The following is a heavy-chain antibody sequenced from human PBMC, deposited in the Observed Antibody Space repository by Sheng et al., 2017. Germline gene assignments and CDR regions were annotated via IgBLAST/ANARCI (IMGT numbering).Heavy chain of an antibody. CDR3: ARAHSSGGDCYSRLGCPYYGMDV. J-gene: IGHJ6*02. D-gene: IGHD2-21*01. V-gene: IGHV3-72*01. Sequence: EVQLVESGGGLVQPGGSLRLSCAASGFTFSDHYMDWVRQAPGKGLEWVGRTRNKANSYTTEYAASVKGRFTISRDDSKNSLYLQMNSLKTEDTAVYYCARAHSSGGDCYSRLGCPYYGMDVWGQGTTVTVS. CDR2: TRNKANSYTT. CDR1: GFTFSDHY.